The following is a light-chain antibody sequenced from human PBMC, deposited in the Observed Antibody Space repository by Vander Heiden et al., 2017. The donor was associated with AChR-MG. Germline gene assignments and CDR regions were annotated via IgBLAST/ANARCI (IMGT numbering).Light chain of an antibody. V-gene: IGKV3-15*01. Sequence: EIVMTQSPATLYVSPGERATLSCRASQSVSSNLAWYQQKPGQAPRLLIYGASTRATGIPARFSGSGSGTEFTLTISSRQSEDFAVYYCQQYKNWPPLTFGGGTKVEIK. CDR3: QQYKNWPPLT. CDR2: GAS. CDR1: QSVSSN. J-gene: IGKJ4*01.